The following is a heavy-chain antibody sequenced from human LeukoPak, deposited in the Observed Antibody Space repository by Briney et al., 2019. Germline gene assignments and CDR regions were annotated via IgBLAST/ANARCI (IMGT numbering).Heavy chain of an antibody. CDR1: GYTFTSYY. D-gene: IGHD3-3*01. V-gene: IGHV1-46*03. CDR3: ARGNLPYYDFWSGYHFDY. Sequence: GASVKVSCTASGYTFTSYYMHWVRQAPGQGLEWMGIINPSGGSTSYAQKFQRRVTITRDTSTSTVYMEMSSLRSEDTAVYYCARGNLPYYDFWSGYHFDYWGQGTLVTAST. CDR2: INPSGGST. J-gene: IGHJ4*02.